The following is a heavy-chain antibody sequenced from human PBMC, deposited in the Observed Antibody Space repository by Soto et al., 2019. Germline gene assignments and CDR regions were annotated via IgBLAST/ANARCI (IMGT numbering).Heavy chain of an antibody. CDR1: GYSFTDYW. CDR2: IYPGDSDT. D-gene: IGHD3-22*01. V-gene: IGHV5-51*01. Sequence: GESLKISCKGSGYSFTDYWIGWVRQMPGKGLEWMGLIYPGDSDTKYSPSFEGQVTFSADKSISTVYLHWNTLKASDTAMYYCARLGYYDNSGQYWAQGTLVPVSS. J-gene: IGHJ4*02. CDR3: ARLGYYDNSGQY.